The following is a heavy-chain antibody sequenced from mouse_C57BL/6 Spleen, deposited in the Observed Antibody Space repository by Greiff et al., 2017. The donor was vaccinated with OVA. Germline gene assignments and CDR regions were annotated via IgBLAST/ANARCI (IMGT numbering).Heavy chain of an antibody. Sequence: VQLQQSGAELVKPGASVKLSCKASGYTFTSYWMHWVKQRPGQGLEWIGMIHPNSGSTNYNEKFKSKATLTVDKSSSTAYMQLSSLTSEDSAVYYCARFSYYYGSSHWYFDVWGTGTTVTVSS. CDR1: GYTFTSYW. J-gene: IGHJ1*03. V-gene: IGHV1-64*01. D-gene: IGHD1-1*01. CDR3: ARFSYYYGSSHWYFDV. CDR2: IHPNSGST.